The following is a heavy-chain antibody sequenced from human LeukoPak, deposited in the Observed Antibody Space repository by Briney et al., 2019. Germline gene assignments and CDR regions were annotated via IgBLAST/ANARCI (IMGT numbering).Heavy chain of an antibody. CDR1: GGSFSGYY. CDR3: AREGPGSSWYRSYQYFQH. D-gene: IGHD6-13*01. Sequence: SGTLSLTCAVYGGSFSGYYWSWIRQPPGKGLEWIGEINHSGSTNYNPSLKSRVTISVDTSKNQFSLKLSSVTAADTAVYYCAREGPGSSWYRSYQYFQHWGQGTLVTVSS. CDR2: INHSGST. V-gene: IGHV4-34*01. J-gene: IGHJ1*01.